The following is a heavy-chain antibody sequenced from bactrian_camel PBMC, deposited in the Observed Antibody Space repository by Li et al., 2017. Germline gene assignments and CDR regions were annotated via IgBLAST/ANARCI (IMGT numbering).Heavy chain of an antibody. Sequence: HVQLVESGGGLVQPGGSLRLSCEGSGFAFSNTWMHRVRQAPGKGLEWVSSIDSDRSNTYYADFVKGRFTISRDNAKNTVYLQMHSLKSEDTALYYCATAPAGWGQGTQVTVS. J-gene: IGHJ4*01. CDR3: ATAPAG. CDR1: GFAFSNTW. V-gene: IGHV3S6*01. D-gene: IGHD3*01. CDR2: IDSDRSNT.